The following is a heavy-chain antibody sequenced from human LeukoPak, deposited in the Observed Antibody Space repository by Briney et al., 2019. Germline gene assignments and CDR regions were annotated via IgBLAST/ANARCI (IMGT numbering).Heavy chain of an antibody. Sequence: SETLSLTCTVSGGSISSYYWSWIRQPPGKGLEWIGYIYYSGSTNYHPSLKSRVTITVDTSKNQFSLKLSSVTAADTAVYYCAREVWSAFDIWGQGTMVTVSS. V-gene: IGHV4-59*12. CDR3: AREVWSAFDI. J-gene: IGHJ3*02. CDR1: GGSISSYY. CDR2: IYYSGST. D-gene: IGHD2-21*01.